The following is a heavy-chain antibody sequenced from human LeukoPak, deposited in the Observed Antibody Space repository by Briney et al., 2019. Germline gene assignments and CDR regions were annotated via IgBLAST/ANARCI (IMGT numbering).Heavy chain of an antibody. V-gene: IGHV4-38-2*02. CDR1: GYSINSGYY. J-gene: IGHJ1*01. CDR3: ARGGGWYSKYFQH. Sequence: SETLSLTCTVSGYSINSGYYWGWIRQPPGKGLEWIGRIYHSGSTYYNPSLKSRVTISVDTSKNQFSLKLSSVTAADTAVYYCARGGGWYSKYFQHWGQGTLVTVSS. D-gene: IGHD6-19*01. CDR2: IYHSGST.